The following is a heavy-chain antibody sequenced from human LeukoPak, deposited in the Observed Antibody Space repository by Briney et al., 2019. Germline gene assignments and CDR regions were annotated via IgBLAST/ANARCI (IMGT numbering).Heavy chain of an antibody. CDR3: ARDGPGIQLWSKFDY. J-gene: IGHJ4*02. CDR2: INPSGGST. V-gene: IGHV1-46*01. CDR1: GYTFTSYY. D-gene: IGHD5-18*01. Sequence: ASVKVSCKASGYTFTSYYIHWVRQAPGQGLEWMGIINPSGGSTSYAQKFQGRVTMTRDTSTSTVYMELSSLRSEDTAVYYCARDGPGIQLWSKFDYWGQGTLVTVSS.